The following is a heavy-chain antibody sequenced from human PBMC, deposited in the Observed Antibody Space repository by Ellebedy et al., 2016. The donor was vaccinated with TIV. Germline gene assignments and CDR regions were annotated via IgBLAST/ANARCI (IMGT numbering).Heavy chain of an antibody. D-gene: IGHD3-16*01. Sequence: MPSETLSLTCSVSGGSLSSTRYYWAWIRQPPGKGLEYIGSVYYSGSTYYNPSFKRRVTLSADTSKNQFSLNLRTVTAADTAVYYSLKSLPVFLGGHKDAGCPAKTDPWQPIDDWGQGILVTVSS. CDR1: GGSLSSTRYY. V-gene: IGHV4-39*01. J-gene: IGHJ4*02. CDR2: VYYSGST. CDR3: LKSLPVFLGGHKDAGCPAKTDPWQPIDD.